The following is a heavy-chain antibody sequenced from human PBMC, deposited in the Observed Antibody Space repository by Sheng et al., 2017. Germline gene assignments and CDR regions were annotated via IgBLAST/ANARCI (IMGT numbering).Heavy chain of an antibody. CDR2: INPNSGGT. CDR3: ARDTPIAVAGTGGFDY. D-gene: IGHD6-19*01. CDR1: GYTFTGYY. Sequence: QVQLVQSGAEVKKPGASVKVSCKASGYTFTGYYMHWVRQAPGQGLEWMGWINPNSGGTNYAQKFQGRVTMTRDTSISTAYMELSRLRSDDTAVYYCARDTPIAVAGTGGFDYWGQGTLVTVSS. V-gene: IGHV1-2*02. J-gene: IGHJ4*02.